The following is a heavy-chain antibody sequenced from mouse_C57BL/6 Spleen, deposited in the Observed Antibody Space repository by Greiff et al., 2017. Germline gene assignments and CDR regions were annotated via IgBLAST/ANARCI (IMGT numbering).Heavy chain of an antibody. D-gene: IGHD1-1*01. CDR2: IYPRSGNT. J-gene: IGHJ4*01. CDR3: ASNYYGSGGAMDY. CDR1: GYTFTSYG. V-gene: IGHV1-81*01. Sequence: QVQLQQSGAELARPGASVKLSCKASGYTFTSYGISWVKQRTGQGLEWIGEIYPRSGNTYYNEKFKGKAKLTADKSSSTAYMELRSLTSEDSAVYFCASNYYGSGGAMDYWGQGTSVTVSS.